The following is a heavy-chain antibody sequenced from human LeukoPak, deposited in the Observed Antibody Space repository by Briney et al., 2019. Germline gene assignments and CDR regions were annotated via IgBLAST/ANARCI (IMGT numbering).Heavy chain of an antibody. Sequence: GESLKISCETSGYNFAIYWIGWVRQMPGKGLKWMGLIFPGDSDTRYSPSFQGQVTFSADKSITTAYLQWSSLKASDTAMYYCARWVTADRGKKDAFDIWGQGTMVTVSS. CDR1: GYNFAIYW. J-gene: IGHJ3*02. CDR3: ARWVTADRGKKDAFDI. D-gene: IGHD2-21*02. V-gene: IGHV5-51*01. CDR2: IFPGDSDT.